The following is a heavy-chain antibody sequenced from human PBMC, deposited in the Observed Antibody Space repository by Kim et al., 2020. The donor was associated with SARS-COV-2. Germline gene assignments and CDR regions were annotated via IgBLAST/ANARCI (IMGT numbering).Heavy chain of an antibody. CDR1: GGSISSYY. CDR2: IYYSGST. CDR3: ARGNGPDFWSGYSSYYYYGMDV. D-gene: IGHD3-3*01. Sequence: SETLSLTCTVSGGSISSYYWSWIRQPPGKGLEWIGYIYYSGSTNYNPSLKSRVTISVDTSKNQFSLKLSSVTAADTAVYYCARGNGPDFWSGYSSYYYYGMDVWGQGTTVTVSS. V-gene: IGHV4-59*01. J-gene: IGHJ6*02.